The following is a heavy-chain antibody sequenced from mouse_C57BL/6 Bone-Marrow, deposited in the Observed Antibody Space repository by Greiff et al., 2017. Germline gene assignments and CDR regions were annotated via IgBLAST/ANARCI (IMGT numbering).Heavy chain of an antibody. CDR1: GYTFTDYE. Sequence: VQLQQSGPELVRPGASVTLSCKASGYTFTDYEMHWVKQTPVHGLEWIGAIDPETGGAAYNQKFKGKAILTADKSSRTAYMEVRSLTSEDSAVYYCTCAMDYWGQGTSVTVSS. J-gene: IGHJ4*01. V-gene: IGHV1-15*01. CDR2: IDPETGGA. CDR3: TCAMDY.